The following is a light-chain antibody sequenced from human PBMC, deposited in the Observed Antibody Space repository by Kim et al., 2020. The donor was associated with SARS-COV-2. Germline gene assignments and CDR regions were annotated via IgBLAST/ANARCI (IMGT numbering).Light chain of an antibody. CDR3: QHYSRFPYT. J-gene: IGKJ2*01. CDR1: QNINAG. CDR2: LAS. Sequence: DIQMTQSPSTLSASVGDRVTISCRASQNINAGLAWYQQKPGRAPKLLIYLASTLEIGVPSRFSGSGSGTEFSLTISSLQPEDLATYYCQHYSRFPYTFGQGTRLEI. V-gene: IGKV1-5*03.